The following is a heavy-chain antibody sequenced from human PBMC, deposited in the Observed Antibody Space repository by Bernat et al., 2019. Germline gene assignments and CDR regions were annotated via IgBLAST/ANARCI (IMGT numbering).Heavy chain of an antibody. V-gene: IGHV3-30*03. CDR1: GFTFSSYG. D-gene: IGHD2-15*01. CDR2: ISYDGSNK. J-gene: IGHJ5*02. CDR3: TTEGQDRFDP. Sequence: QVQLVESGGGVVQPGRSLRLSCAASGFTFSSYGMHWVRQAPGKGLEWVAVISYDGSNKYYADSVKGRFTISRDNSKNTLYLQMNSLKTEDTAVYYCTTEGQDRFDPWGQGTLVTVSS.